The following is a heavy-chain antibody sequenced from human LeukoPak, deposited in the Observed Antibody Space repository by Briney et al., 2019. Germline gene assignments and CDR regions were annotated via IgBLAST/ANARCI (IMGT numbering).Heavy chain of an antibody. CDR3: ARGASRSFDY. V-gene: IGHV1-18*01. D-gene: IGHD6-6*01. Sequence: ASVKVSCKASGYTFTSYDISWVRQAPGQGLEWMGWISAYNGNTNYAQKLQGRVTMTTDTSTSTAYMELSSLKSEDTALYYCARGASRSFDYWGQGTLVSVSS. CDR1: GYTFTSYD. J-gene: IGHJ4*02. CDR2: ISAYNGNT.